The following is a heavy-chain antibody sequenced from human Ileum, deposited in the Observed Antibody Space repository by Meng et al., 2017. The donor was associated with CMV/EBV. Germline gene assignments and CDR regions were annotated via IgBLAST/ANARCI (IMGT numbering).Heavy chain of an antibody. V-gene: IGHV3-30*04. CDR2: ISYDGSNK. Sequence: LSLTCAASGFTFSSYAMHWVRQAPGKGLEWVAVISYDGSNKYYADSVKGRFTISRDNSKNTLYLQMNSLRAEDTAVYYCAREQSGYSYGFEAGFDYWGQGTLVTVSS. CDR1: GFTFSSYA. D-gene: IGHD5-18*01. CDR3: AREQSGYSYGFEAGFDY. J-gene: IGHJ4*02.